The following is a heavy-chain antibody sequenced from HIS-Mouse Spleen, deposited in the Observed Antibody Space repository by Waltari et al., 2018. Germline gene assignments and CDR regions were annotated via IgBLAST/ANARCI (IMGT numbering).Heavy chain of an antibody. Sequence: QLQLQESGPGLVKPSETLSLTCTVSGGSISSSSYYWGWIRQPPGKGLEVIGDIYYSGRTDYNPSRKSRCTISVDTSKNQFSLKLSSVTAADTAVYYCARHNLNYWYFDLWGRGTLVTVSS. CDR2: IYYSGRT. V-gene: IGHV4-39*01. J-gene: IGHJ2*01. CDR3: ARHNLNYWYFDL. CDR1: GGSISSSSYY.